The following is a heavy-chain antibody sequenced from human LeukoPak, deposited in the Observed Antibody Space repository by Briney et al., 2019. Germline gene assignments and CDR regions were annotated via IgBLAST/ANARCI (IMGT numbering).Heavy chain of an antibody. Sequence: GGSLRLSWAASGFTFSSYAMHWVRQAPGKGLEWVAVISYDGSNKYYADSVKGRFTISRDNSKNTLYLQMNSLRAEDTAVYYCARDHTDAFDIWGQGTMVTVSS. CDR1: GFTFSSYA. CDR2: ISYDGSNK. V-gene: IGHV3-30*04. CDR3: ARDHTDAFDI. J-gene: IGHJ3*02.